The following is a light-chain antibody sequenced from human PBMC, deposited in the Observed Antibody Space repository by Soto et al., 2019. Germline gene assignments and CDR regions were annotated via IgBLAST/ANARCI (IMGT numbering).Light chain of an antibody. CDR2: RND. CDR3: AAWDDSLSGPV. CDR1: SSNIGNNF. V-gene: IGLV1-47*02. Sequence: QLVLTQAPSASGTPGQRVTISCSGSSSNIGNNFVYWYQQIPGTAPKLLIARNDQRPSGVPDRFSGSKSGTSGSLAISGLRSEDEADYYCAAWDDSLSGPVFGGGTKVTVL. J-gene: IGLJ3*02.